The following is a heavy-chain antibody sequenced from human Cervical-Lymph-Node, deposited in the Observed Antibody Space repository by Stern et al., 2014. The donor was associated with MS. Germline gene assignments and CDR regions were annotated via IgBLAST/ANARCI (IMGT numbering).Heavy chain of an antibody. V-gene: IGHV1-18*01. J-gene: IGHJ4*02. CDR2: ISTFNGKP. Sequence: QVQLVQSGAEVKKPGASVKVSCRTSGYNFTHYGITWVRQAPGQGLEWMGWISTFNGKPNYAQKFQGRVTMTTDTATNTAYMELRSLTHYDTAVFYCAREATARSFDFWGQGTLVTVSS. CDR1: GYNFTHYG. CDR3: AREATARSFDF. D-gene: IGHD6-6*01.